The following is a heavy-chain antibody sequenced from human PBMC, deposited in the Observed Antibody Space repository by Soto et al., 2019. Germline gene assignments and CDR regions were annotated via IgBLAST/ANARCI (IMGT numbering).Heavy chain of an antibody. D-gene: IGHD3-9*01. CDR2: ILVDGRT. V-gene: IGHV3-23*01. CDR1: GFICSSYD. J-gene: IGHJ3*02. Sequence: PGGSLRLSCAASGFICSSYDMSWVRQAPGKGLEWVSTILVDGRTFYVDSVKGRFTISRDSNQNNAYLQMSSLTAGDTALYSCAKETPTGGAAFDICGQGTMVTVSS. CDR3: AKETPTGGAAFDI.